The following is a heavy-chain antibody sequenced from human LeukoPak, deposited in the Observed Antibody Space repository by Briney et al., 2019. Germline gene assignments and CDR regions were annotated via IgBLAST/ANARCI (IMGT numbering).Heavy chain of an antibody. V-gene: IGHV4-34*01. D-gene: IGHD6-19*01. CDR3: ARAAYSSGWYGKKKQKYYFDY. CDR2: INHSGST. CDR1: GGSISSYY. Sequence: SETLSLTCTVSGGSISSYYWSWIRQPPGKGLEWIGEINHSGSTNYNPSLKSRVTISVDTSKNQFSLKLSSVTAADTAVYYCARAAYSSGWYGKKKQKYYFDYWGQGTLVTVSS. J-gene: IGHJ4*02.